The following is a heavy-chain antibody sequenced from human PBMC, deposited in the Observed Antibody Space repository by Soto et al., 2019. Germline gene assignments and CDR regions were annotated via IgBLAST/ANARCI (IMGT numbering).Heavy chain of an antibody. CDR3: ASRPSPYFYGSGSYYTDYYYYGMDV. V-gene: IGHV4-39*01. Sequence: PSETLSLTCTVSGGSISSSIYYWGWIRQPPGKGLEWIGSIYYSGSTYYNPSLKSRVTISVDTSKNQFSLKLSSVTAADTAVYYCASRPSPYFYGSGSYYTDYYYYGMDVWGQGSTVTVSS. CDR1: GGSISSSIYY. D-gene: IGHD3-10*01. J-gene: IGHJ6*02. CDR2: IYYSGST.